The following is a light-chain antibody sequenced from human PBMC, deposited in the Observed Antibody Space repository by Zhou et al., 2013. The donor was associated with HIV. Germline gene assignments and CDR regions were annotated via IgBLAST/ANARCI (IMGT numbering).Light chain of an antibody. V-gene: IGKV1-5*01. J-gene: IGKJ3*01. CDR3: HQYDTYST. CDR1: QNIGTG. Sequence: DIQMTQSPSTLSASVGDRVTITCRASQNIGTGLAWYQQKPGKAPRSLIYAASGLQRGVPSRFSGSGSGTEFTLTINNLQPDDFATYFCHQYDTYSTFGPGTTVDVK. CDR2: AAS.